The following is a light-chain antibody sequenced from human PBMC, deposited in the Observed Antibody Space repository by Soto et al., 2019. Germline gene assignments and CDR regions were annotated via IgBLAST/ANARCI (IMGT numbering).Light chain of an antibody. J-gene: IGLJ7*01. CDR3: QSYDSSLSGAV. CDR1: SSNIGAGYY. CDR2: GNS. Sequence: QSVLTQPPSVSGAPGQRVTISCTGSSSNIGAGYYVHWYQQLPGTAPKLLIYGNSNRPSGVPDRFSGSKSGTTASLAITGLQAEDEADYYCQSYDSSLSGAVFGGGTQLTVL. V-gene: IGLV1-40*01.